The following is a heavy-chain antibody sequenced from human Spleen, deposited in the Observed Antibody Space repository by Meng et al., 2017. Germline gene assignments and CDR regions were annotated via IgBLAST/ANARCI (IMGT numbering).Heavy chain of an antibody. Sequence: SLKISCAASGFTFDDYAMQWVRQVPGKGLEWVSGISWNSDSKGYADSVKGRFTISRDNAKNSLYLQMNSLRDEDTALYYCAKSLYCSGRSSCYGVDVWGQGTTVTVSS. CDR3: AKSLYCSGRSSCYGVDV. J-gene: IGHJ6*02. V-gene: IGHV3-9*01. D-gene: IGHD2-15*01. CDR2: ISWNSDSK. CDR1: GFTFDDYA.